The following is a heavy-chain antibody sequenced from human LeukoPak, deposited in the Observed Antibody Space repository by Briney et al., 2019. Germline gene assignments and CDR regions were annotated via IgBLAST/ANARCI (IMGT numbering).Heavy chain of an antibody. Sequence: GASVKVSFKASVYTFTSYGISWVRQAPGQGLEWMGWMSAYNGDTNYAQKLQGRVTMTTDTSTSTAYMELRSLRSDDTAVYYFARAPIRLVHDYWGQGTLVTVSS. V-gene: IGHV1-18*01. D-gene: IGHD6-19*01. CDR2: MSAYNGDT. CDR1: VYTFTSYG. J-gene: IGHJ4*02. CDR3: ARAPIRLVHDY.